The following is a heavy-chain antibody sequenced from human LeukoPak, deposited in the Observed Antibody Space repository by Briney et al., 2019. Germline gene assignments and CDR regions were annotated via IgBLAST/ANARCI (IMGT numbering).Heavy chain of an antibody. CDR2: IYRSGGST. CDR3: ARYGGNTPIDY. V-gene: IGHV1-46*01. CDR1: GYAFTSHY. J-gene: IGHJ4*02. D-gene: IGHD4-23*01. Sequence: GAAGKVCFKASGYAFTSHYIDLVRQAPGQGLGLRGIIYRSGGSTSYAQKFQGRVTMTRNTSTSTVYMELSSLRSEDTAVYYCARYGGNTPIDYWGQGTLVTVSS.